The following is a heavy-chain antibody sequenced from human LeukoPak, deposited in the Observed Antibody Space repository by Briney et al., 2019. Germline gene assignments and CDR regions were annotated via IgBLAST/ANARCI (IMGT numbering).Heavy chain of an antibody. CDR3: AKELGKATFDY. D-gene: IGHD7-27*01. J-gene: IGHJ4*02. Sequence: GGSLRLSCAASGFTVSSNYMSWVRQAPGKGLEWVSVIYSGGSTYYTDSVKGRFTISRDNSKNTLYLQMNSLRAEDTAVYYCAKELGKATFDYWGQGTLVTVSS. CDR1: GFTVSSNY. CDR2: IYSGGST. V-gene: IGHV3-53*01.